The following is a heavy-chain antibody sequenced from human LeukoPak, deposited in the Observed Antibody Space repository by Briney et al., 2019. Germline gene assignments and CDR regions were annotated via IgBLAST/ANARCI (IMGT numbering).Heavy chain of an antibody. J-gene: IGHJ4*02. CDR2: ISSESHTI. Sequence: GGSLRLSCAASGFTFVDFYMSWIRQPPGKGLEWLSYISSESHTIYYSDSVKGRFTISRDNAKKSLYLQMDSLRVEDTAIYYCARAAHSGSSSRYFDYWAQGILVTVSS. D-gene: IGHD6-19*01. CDR1: GFTFVDFY. CDR3: ARAAHSGSSSRYFDY. V-gene: IGHV3-11*01.